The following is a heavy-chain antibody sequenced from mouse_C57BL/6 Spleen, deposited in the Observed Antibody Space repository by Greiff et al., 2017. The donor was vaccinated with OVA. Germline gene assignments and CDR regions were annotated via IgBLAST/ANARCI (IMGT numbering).Heavy chain of an antibody. V-gene: IGHV5-4*01. Sequence: EVQLVESGGGLVKPGGSLKLSCAASGFTFSSYAMPWVRQTPEKRLEWVATISDGGSYTYYPDNVKGRFTISRDNAKNNQYLQMSHLKSEDTAMYYCARGVPTGPYALDYWGQGTSVTVSS. D-gene: IGHD4-1*02. CDR1: GFTFSSYA. J-gene: IGHJ4*01. CDR3: ARGVPTGPYALDY. CDR2: ISDGGSYT.